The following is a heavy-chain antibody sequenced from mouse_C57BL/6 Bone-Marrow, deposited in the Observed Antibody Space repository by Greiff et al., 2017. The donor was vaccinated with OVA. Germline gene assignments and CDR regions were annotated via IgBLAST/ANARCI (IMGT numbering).Heavy chain of an antibody. J-gene: IGHJ1*03. V-gene: IGHV1-7*01. CDR3: ARLWLDWYFDV. CDR1: GYTFTSYW. Sequence: VQGVESGAELAKPGASVKLSCKASGYTFTSYWMHWVKQRPGQGLEWIGYINPSSGYTKYNQKFKDKATLTADKSSSTAYMQLSSLTYEDSAVYYCARLWLDWYFDVWGTGTTVTVSS. D-gene: IGHD2-2*01. CDR2: INPSSGYT.